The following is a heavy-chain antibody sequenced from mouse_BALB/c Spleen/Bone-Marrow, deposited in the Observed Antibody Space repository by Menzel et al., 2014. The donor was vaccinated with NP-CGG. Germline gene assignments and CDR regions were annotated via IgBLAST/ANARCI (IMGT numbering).Heavy chain of an antibody. CDR1: GYTFTSYW. V-gene: IGHV1S81*02. Sequence: VKLLESGAELVKPGASVKLSCKASGYTFTSYWMHWVKQRPGQGLEWIGEINPSNGRADYNEKFRSKATLTVDRSSSTAYMQLSSLTSEDSAVYCCARAGGYDGFAYWGQGTLVTVSA. CDR2: INPSNGRA. J-gene: IGHJ3*01. CDR3: ARAGGYDGFAY. D-gene: IGHD2-2*01.